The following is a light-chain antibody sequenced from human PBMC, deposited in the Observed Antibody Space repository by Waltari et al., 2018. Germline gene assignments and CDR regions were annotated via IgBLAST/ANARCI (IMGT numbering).Light chain of an antibody. V-gene: IGKV1-5*03. Sequence: DIQMTQSPPTLSASVGDRVTITCRASQSINSWLAWYQQKPGKAPNLLIYKASSLESGVPSRFSGSASGTEFTLTISSLQPDDFATYYYQQYNNYPWTFGQGTKVEI. CDR2: KAS. CDR1: QSINSW. CDR3: QQYNNYPWT. J-gene: IGKJ1*01.